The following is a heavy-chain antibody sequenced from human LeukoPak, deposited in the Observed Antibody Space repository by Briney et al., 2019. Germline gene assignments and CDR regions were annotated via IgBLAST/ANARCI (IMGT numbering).Heavy chain of an antibody. V-gene: IGHV4-38-2*01. CDR1: GYSISSGFY. D-gene: IGHD5-24*01. CDR3: ARLWSGYNFDY. Sequence: SETLSLTCGVSGYSISSGFYRGWSPQPPGEGLQLICSPYYTGSAEYNPSLKSRLTMSMDKSKNQFSMKLNSVTAADTAVYYCARLWSGYNFDYWGQGTLVTVSS. J-gene: IGHJ4*02. CDR2: PYYTGSA.